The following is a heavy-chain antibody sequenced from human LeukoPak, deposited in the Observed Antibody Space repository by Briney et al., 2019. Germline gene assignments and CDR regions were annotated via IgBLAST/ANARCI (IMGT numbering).Heavy chain of an antibody. J-gene: IGHJ3*02. Sequence: SETVSLTCAVYGGSFSGYYWSWIRQPPGKGLEWIGYIYYSGSTYYNPSLKSRVTISVDTSKNQFSLKLSSVTAADTAVYYCATPHYYDSSGSYFGIWGQGTMVTVSS. V-gene: IGHV4-34*09. CDR1: GGSFSGYY. D-gene: IGHD3-22*01. CDR2: IYYSGST. CDR3: ATPHYYDSSGSYFGI.